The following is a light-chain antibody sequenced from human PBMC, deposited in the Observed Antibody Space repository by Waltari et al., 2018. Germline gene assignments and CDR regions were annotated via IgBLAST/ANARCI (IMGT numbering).Light chain of an antibody. CDR1: QSVTGSF. CDR2: GAS. Sequence: EIVLTQSTGTLSLSPGERATLSCRASQSVTGSFLAWFQQKPGQAPRLLIYGASTRATGVADRFTGSGSGTDFTLTISRLEPEDFAVYYCQQYYDSPRTFGQGTKVEIK. CDR3: QQYYDSPRT. V-gene: IGKV3-20*01. J-gene: IGKJ1*01.